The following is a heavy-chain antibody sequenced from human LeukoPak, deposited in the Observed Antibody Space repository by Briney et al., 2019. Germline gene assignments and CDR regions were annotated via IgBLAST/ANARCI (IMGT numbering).Heavy chain of an antibody. Sequence: VGSLRLSCAASVVTPIDARTASVPQAPREGVEWVGRIIVKADGGTTDYAAPVKGRFTISRDDSKNTLYLQMNSLKAEDTAVYYCTKEGGSGEWDACDYWGQGTLVSVSS. CDR1: VVTPIDAR. J-gene: IGHJ4*02. CDR3: TKEGGSGEWDACDY. V-gene: IGHV3-15*01. D-gene: IGHD1-26*01. CDR2: IIVKADGGTT.